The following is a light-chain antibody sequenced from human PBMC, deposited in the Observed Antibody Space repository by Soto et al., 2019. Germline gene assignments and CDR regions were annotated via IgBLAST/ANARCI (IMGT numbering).Light chain of an antibody. J-gene: IGKJ4*01. V-gene: IGKV3-20*01. Sequence: EIVLTQSPGTRSVSPGQRATLSRRASQSVSSSYLAWYQQKPGQAPRLLIYGASSRATGIPDGFSGSGSGTDFTLTISRLEPEDFAVYYCQQYGSSLLTFGGGTKVDIK. CDR3: QQYGSSLLT. CDR2: GAS. CDR1: QSVSSSY.